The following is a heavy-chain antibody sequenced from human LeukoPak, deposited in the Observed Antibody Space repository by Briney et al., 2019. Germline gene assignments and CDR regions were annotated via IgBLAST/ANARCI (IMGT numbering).Heavy chain of an antibody. V-gene: IGHV3-21*04. CDR2: ISSSISYI. J-gene: IGHJ4*02. CDR3: ARDRDCSSTSCHFDY. D-gene: IGHD2-2*01. CDR1: GFTFSSYS. Sequence: GGSLRLSCAASGFTFSSYSMNWVRQAPGKGLEWVSSISSSISYIYYADSVKGRFTISRDNAKNSLYLQMNSLRAEDTALYYCARDRDCSSTSCHFDYWGQGTLVTVSS.